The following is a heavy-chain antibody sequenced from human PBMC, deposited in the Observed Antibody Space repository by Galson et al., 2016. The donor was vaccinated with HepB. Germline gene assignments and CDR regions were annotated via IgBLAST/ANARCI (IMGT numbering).Heavy chain of an antibody. J-gene: IGHJ6*02. CDR3: ARDKTGPTPYFYYGLDM. Sequence: SVKVSCKASGYTFTGFGLSWVRQAPGQGLEWMGWINSHNSNTNYAQKFQGRFTMTTDTSTSTAYMELRGLKSDDTAVYYCARDKTGPTPYFYYGLDMWGQGTTVTVYS. CDR1: GYTFTGFG. V-gene: IGHV1-18*01. CDR2: INSHNSNT.